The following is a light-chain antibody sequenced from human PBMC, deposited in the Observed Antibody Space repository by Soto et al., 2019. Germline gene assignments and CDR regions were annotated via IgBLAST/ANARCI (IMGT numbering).Light chain of an antibody. CDR3: QQYNSFSLIT. J-gene: IGKJ5*01. Sequence: QLAQSPSSLSASVGDRVTITCRASQGISSNLAWYQQKPGRAPKLLIFGASTLQNGVPSRFSGTGSGTEFTLTISNLQPDDFATYFCQQYNSFSLITFGQGTRLEIK. V-gene: IGKV1-9*01. CDR2: GAS. CDR1: QGISSN.